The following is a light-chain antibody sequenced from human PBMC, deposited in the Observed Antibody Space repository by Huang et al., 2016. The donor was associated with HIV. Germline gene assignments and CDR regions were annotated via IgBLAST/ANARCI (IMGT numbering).Light chain of an antibody. V-gene: IGKV3-15*01. J-gene: IGKJ4*01. CDR2: ATS. CDR1: QSVRDK. CDR3: QQYESWPPLT. Sequence: EIVMTQSPDTLSVSPGERATLSCRASQSVRDKLAWYQQKPGQATRLLLHATSTRATGVPARFSGSGSGTEFTLTISSLQSEDCGVYYCQQYESWPPLTFGGGTKVEIK.